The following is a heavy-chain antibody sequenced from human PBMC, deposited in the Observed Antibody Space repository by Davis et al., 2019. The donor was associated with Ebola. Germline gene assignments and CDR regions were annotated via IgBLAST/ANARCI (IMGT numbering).Heavy chain of an antibody. CDR1: GGSISSSSYY. J-gene: IGHJ4*02. CDR2: IKQDGSEK. Sequence: PSETLSLTCTVSGGSISSSSYYWGWIRQAPGKGLEWVANIKQDGSEKYYVDSVKGRFTISRDNAKNSLYLQMNSLRAEDTAVYYCAKEKGRFLEWLLGDPFDYWGQGTLVTVSS. D-gene: IGHD3-3*01. V-gene: IGHV3-7*03. CDR3: AKEKGRFLEWLLGDPFDY.